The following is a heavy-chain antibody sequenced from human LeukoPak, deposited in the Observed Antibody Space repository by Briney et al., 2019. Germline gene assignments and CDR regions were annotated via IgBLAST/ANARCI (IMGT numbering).Heavy chain of an antibody. CDR1: GFTFSSYA. CDR3: GRDDVLGSGSVDY. Sequence: GGSLRLSCAASGFTFSSYAMSWVRQAPGKGLGWVSRIRPDGRETNHADSVKGRFTISRDNAKNTLYLQMNGLGAEDTAVYYCGRDDVLGSGSVDYWGQGVLVTVSS. V-gene: IGHV3-74*01. J-gene: IGHJ4*02. CDR2: IRPDGRET. D-gene: IGHD3-10*01.